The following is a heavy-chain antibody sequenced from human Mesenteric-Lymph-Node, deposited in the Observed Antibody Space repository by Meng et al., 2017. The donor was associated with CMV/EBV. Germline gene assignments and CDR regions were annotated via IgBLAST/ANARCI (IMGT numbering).Heavy chain of an antibody. CDR2: IYSGGST. D-gene: IGHD1-14*01. CDR3: ASHTHYAGNPPGTHNC. Sequence: GESLKISCAASGFAVTYHYMSWVRQAPGKGLEWGSVIYSGGSTYYADSVTGRFTITSDTSQDTLYLQMNSLRAEDTAVYYCASHTHYAGNPPGTHNCWGQGTLVTVSS. CDR1: GFAVTYHY. J-gene: IGHJ4*02. V-gene: IGHV3-53*01.